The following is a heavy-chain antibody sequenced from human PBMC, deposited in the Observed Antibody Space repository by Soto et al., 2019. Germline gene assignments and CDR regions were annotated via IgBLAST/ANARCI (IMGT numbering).Heavy chain of an antibody. D-gene: IGHD5-12*01. CDR2: INHSGST. V-gene: IGHV4-34*01. CDR1: GGSFSGYY. Sequence: SETLSLTCAVYGGSFSGYYWSWIRQPPGKGLEWIGEINHSGSTNYNPSLKSRVTIPVDTSKNQFSLKLSSVTAADTAVYYCARRSMVATRSPFDYWGQGTLVTVSS. CDR3: ARRSMVATRSPFDY. J-gene: IGHJ4*02.